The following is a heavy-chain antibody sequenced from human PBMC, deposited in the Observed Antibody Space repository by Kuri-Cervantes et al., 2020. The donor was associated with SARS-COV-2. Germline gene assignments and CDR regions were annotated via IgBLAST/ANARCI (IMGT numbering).Heavy chain of an antibody. CDR1: GFTFSSYG. V-gene: IGHV3-33*06. CDR2: IWYDGSNK. CDR3: AKLGSRRHYED. Sequence: LSLTCAASGFTFSSYGMHWVRQAPGKGLEWVAVIWYDGSNKYYADSVKGRFTISRDNSKNTLYLQMNSLRAEDTAVYYCAKLGSRRHYEDWGQGTLVTVSS. J-gene: IGHJ4*02. D-gene: IGHD4-17*01.